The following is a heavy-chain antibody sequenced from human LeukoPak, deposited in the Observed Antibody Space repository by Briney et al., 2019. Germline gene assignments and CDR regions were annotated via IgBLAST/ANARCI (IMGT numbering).Heavy chain of an antibody. CDR3: AKDLGATDAFDI. V-gene: IGHV3-23*01. CDR2: TSGSGGNT. Sequence: GGSLRLSCAASGFTLRSYDMSWVRQAPGKGLEWVAATSGSGGNTYYADSVKGRFTISRDNSKNTLYLQMNSLRAEDTAVYYCAKDLGATDAFDIWGQGTMVTVSS. D-gene: IGHD1-26*01. CDR1: GFTLRSYD. J-gene: IGHJ3*02.